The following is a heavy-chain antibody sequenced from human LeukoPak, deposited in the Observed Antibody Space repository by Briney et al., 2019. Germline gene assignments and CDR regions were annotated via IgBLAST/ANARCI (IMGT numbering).Heavy chain of an antibody. Sequence: ASVKVSCKVSGDPFPSYGFSWVRQAPGQGLEWVGWVSTYNGNTNYGQKFQDRVTMTTDTSTNTAYMELRSLRSDDTAVYFYASGLGAYVDWGQGTLITVSS. CDR2: VSTYNGNT. D-gene: IGHD3-16*01. CDR1: GDPFPSYG. CDR3: ASGLGAYVD. V-gene: IGHV1-18*01. J-gene: IGHJ4*02.